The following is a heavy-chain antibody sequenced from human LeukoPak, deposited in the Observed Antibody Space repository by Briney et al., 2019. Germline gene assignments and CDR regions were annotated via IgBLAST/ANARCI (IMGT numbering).Heavy chain of an antibody. CDR1: GYTFTGYY. D-gene: IGHD2-15*01. V-gene: IGHV1-2*02. Sequence: ASVTVSFKASGYTFTGYYMHWVRQAPGQGLEWMGWINPNSGGTNYAQKFQGRVTMTRDTSISTAYMELSSLRSDDTAVYYCARDLTPLIVVVVAAPDYWGQGTLVTVSS. CDR3: ARDLTPLIVVVVAAPDY. CDR2: INPNSGGT. J-gene: IGHJ4*02.